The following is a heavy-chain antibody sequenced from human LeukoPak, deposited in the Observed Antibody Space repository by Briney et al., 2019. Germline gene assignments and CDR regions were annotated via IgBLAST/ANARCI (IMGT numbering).Heavy chain of an antibody. CDR3: ARTYYYDNNGYGGDFDY. Sequence: SETLSLTCTVYGGSISSYYWSWIRQPPGKGLEWIGYIYYSGSTNYNPSLKSRVTISVDTSKNQFSLKLSSVTAADTAVYYCARTYYYDNNGYGGDFDYWGQGTLVTVSS. CDR1: GGSISSYY. D-gene: IGHD3-22*01. CDR2: IYYSGST. V-gene: IGHV4-59*08. J-gene: IGHJ4*02.